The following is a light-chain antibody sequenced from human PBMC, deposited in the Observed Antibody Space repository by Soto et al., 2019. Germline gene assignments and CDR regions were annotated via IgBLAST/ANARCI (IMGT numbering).Light chain of an antibody. V-gene: IGKV3-15*01. J-gene: IGKJ1*01. CDR3: QQYNNWPRT. CDR1: QSVTSN. CDR2: GAS. Sequence: DIVLTQSPGTLSLSPGERATLSCRASQSVTSNYLAWYQQKPGQAPRLLIYGASTRATGIPARFSGSGSGTEFTLTISSLQSEDFAVYYCQQYNNWPRTFGQGTTGDIK.